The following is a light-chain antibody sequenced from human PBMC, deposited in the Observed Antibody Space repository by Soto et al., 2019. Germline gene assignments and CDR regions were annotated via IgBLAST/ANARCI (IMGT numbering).Light chain of an antibody. CDR2: EVN. CDR1: SSDVGGYNY. J-gene: IGLJ1*01. Sequence: QSVLTQPPSASGSPGQSVAISCTGTSSDVGGYNYVSWYQQHPGKAPKLMIYEVNKRPSGVPDRFSGSKSGNTASLTVSGLQAEDEADYYCCSYADSSNVFGTGTKVTVL. CDR3: CSYADSSNV. V-gene: IGLV2-8*01.